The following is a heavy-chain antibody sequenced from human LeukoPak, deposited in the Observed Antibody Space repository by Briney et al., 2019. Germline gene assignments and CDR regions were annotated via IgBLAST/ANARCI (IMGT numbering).Heavy chain of an antibody. Sequence: ASVKVSCKASGYTFTSYGISWVRQAPGQGLEWMGWISAYNGNTNYAQKLQGRVTMTTDTSTSTAYMELRSLRSDDTAVYYCARETRPIVVPAARYYYYGMDVWGKGTTVTVSS. CDR3: ARETRPIVVPAARYYYYGMDV. CDR1: GYTFTSYG. J-gene: IGHJ6*04. V-gene: IGHV1-18*01. D-gene: IGHD2-2*01. CDR2: ISAYNGNT.